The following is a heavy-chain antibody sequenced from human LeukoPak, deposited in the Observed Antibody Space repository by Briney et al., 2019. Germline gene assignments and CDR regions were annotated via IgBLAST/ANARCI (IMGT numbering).Heavy chain of an antibody. D-gene: IGHD2-15*01. Sequence: SGTLSLTCGVSGGSITTTIYWSWVRQSPGRGLEWIGEISLSGYTGFNPSLRGRATMSLDESKNHLSLALTSVTAADTAIYYCSRESRPYSPFGHRGQGILVTVTT. J-gene: IGHJ4*02. CDR1: GGSITTTIY. CDR2: ISLSGYT. CDR3: SRESRPYSPFGH. V-gene: IGHV4-4*02.